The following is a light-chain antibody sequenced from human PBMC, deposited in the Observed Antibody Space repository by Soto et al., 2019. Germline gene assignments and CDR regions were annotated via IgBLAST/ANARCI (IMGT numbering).Light chain of an antibody. Sequence: EIVMTQSPATLSVSPGERATLSCRASQSVSSNLAWYQQKPGQAPRLLIYGESTRATGIPASFNDSGSGTEFSLTISSLKSEYFEVYYCHHYNTWPPWTFGHGTTVEIK. CDR2: GES. CDR1: QSVSSN. V-gene: IGKV3-15*01. CDR3: HHYNTWPPWT. J-gene: IGKJ1*01.